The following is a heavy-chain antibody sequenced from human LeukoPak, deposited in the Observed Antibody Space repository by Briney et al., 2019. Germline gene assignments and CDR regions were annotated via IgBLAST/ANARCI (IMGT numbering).Heavy chain of an antibody. V-gene: IGHV4-39*01. J-gene: IGHJ4*02. CDR3: ARHIAVAAYFDY. Sequence: MTSETLSLTCTVSGGSISSSSYYRGWIRQPPGKGLEWIGSIYYSGSTYYNPSLKSRVTISVDTSKNQFSLKLSSVTAADTAVYYCARHIAVAAYFDYWGQGTLVTVSS. CDR1: GGSISSSSYY. CDR2: IYYSGST. D-gene: IGHD6-19*01.